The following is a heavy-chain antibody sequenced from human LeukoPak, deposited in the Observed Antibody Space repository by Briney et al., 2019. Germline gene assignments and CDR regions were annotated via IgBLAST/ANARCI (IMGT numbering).Heavy chain of an antibody. CDR3: AKKYYYGSGSYIFHFDH. D-gene: IGHD3-10*01. CDR2: LSNDGGSI. Sequence: GGSLRLSCAASGFTFSSYAMSWVRQAPGKGLEWVSALSNDGGSIYYADSVKGRFTISRDDSKSTLSLQMNSLRAEDTALYYCAKKYYYGSGSYIFHFDHWGQGTPVTVSS. J-gene: IGHJ4*02. V-gene: IGHV3-23*01. CDR1: GFTFSSYA.